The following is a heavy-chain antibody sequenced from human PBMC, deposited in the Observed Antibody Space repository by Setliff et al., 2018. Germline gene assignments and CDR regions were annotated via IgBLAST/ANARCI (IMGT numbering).Heavy chain of an antibody. CDR3: ARRAAAHDWFDP. CDR1: GYSFTTNW. Sequence: PGESLKISCKASGYSFTTNWIGWVRQMPGKGLEWMGIIYPGDSDTIYSPSFQGQVTISADKTLSPAYLQWSSLKASDTAIYYCARRAAAHDWFDPWDQGTLVTVSS. V-gene: IGHV5-51*01. D-gene: IGHD2-15*01. J-gene: IGHJ5*02. CDR2: IYPGDSDT.